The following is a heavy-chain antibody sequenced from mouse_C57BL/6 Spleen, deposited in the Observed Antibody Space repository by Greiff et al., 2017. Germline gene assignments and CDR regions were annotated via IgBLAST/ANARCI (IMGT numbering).Heavy chain of an antibody. D-gene: IGHD2-1*01. CDR3: ARVIYYGNPYYFDY. J-gene: IGHJ2*01. CDR1: GYTFTSYD. CDR2: IYPRDGST. Sequence: QVQLMESGPELVKPGASVMLSCKASGYTFTSYDINWVKLRPGQGLELIGWIYPRDGSTMYNEKFLGKATLTVDTSSSTAYMELHSVTSEDSAVYFCARVIYYGNPYYFDYWGQGTTLTVSS. V-gene: IGHV1-85*01.